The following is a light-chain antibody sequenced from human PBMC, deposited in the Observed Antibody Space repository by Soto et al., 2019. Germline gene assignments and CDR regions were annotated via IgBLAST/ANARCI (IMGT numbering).Light chain of an antibody. J-gene: IGKJ3*01. CDR3: QLYGDSAPFT. CDR2: GAS. Sequence: EIVLTQSPGTLSLSPGERATLSCRASQSVSNNYLAWYQQKPGQAPRLLIYGASIRATGIPARFSGSGSGTEFMLTISRLEPEDFAVYYCQLYGDSAPFTFGPGTKVDIK. V-gene: IGKV3-20*01. CDR1: QSVSNNY.